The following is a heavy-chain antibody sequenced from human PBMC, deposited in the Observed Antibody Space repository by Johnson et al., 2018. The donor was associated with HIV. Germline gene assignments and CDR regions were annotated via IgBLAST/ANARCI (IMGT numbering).Heavy chain of an antibody. CDR3: ARDGGYTFCAFDT. J-gene: IGHJ3*02. CDR2: ISYDGSNK. CDR1: GFTFSSYA. V-gene: IGHV3-30*04. Sequence: QVQLVESGGGLVQPGRSLRLSCAASGFTFSSYAMHWVRQAPGKGLEWVAVISYDGSNKYYADSVKGRFTISRDNSKNTLNVQMNSLRAEDTAIYYCARDGGYTFCAFDTWGRGTLVTVSS. D-gene: IGHD5-18*01.